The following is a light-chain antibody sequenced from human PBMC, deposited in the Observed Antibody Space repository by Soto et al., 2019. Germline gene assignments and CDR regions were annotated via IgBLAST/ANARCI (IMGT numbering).Light chain of an antibody. V-gene: IGKV1-5*01. CDR3: QQYNSYPWT. Sequence: DIQMPQSPSTLSASVGDRVTITCRASQSISSWLAWYQQKPGKAPKLLIYDASSLESGVPSRFSGSGSGTEFTLTISSLQTDDFATDYCQQYNSYPWTFGQGTKVEIK. CDR2: DAS. J-gene: IGKJ1*01. CDR1: QSISSW.